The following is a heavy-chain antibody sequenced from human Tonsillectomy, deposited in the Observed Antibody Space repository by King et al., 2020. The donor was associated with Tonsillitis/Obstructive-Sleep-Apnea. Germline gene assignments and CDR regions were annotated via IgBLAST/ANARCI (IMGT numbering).Heavy chain of an antibody. CDR2: INHSGST. Sequence: VQLPRWGTGLLKPWETLSLTCAVYGGSFSGYYWSWIRQPPEKGLEWIGEINHSGSTNYIPSLKSRVTISLDTSKNQFSLKLSSVTAADTAVYYCARGLTVTTDDAFDIWGQGTMVTVSS. CDR3: ARGLTVTTDDAFDI. J-gene: IGHJ3*02. CDR1: GGSFSGYY. D-gene: IGHD4-17*01. V-gene: IGHV4-34*01.